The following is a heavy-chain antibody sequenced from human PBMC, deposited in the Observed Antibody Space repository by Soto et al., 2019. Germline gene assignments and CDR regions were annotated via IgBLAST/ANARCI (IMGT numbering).Heavy chain of an antibody. Sequence: QVQLVQSGAEVKMPGSSVRVSCKASGGSFSKYGISWVRQAPGQGLEWMGGIIPMFGIGNYAEKFLGRVTMTADESTSTSHMELSSLRSEDTAVYFCARGYRENYFYGMDVWGQGTTVTVSS. CDR1: GGSFSKYG. CDR3: ARGYRENYFYGMDV. CDR2: IIPMFGIG. D-gene: IGHD1-26*01. J-gene: IGHJ6*02. V-gene: IGHV1-69*01.